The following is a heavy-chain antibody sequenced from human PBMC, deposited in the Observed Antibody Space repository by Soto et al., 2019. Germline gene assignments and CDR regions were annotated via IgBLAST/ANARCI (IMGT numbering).Heavy chain of an antibody. CDR1: GYTFTSYG. V-gene: IGHV1-18*01. CDR3: ARTIVVVPAAMDGWFDP. J-gene: IGHJ5*02. Sequence: ASVKVSRKASGYTFTSYGISWVRQAPGQGLEWMGWISAYNGNTNYAQKLQGRVTMTTDTSTSTAYMELRSLRSDDTAVYYCARTIVVVPAAMDGWFDPWGQGTLVTVSS. CDR2: ISAYNGNT. D-gene: IGHD2-2*01.